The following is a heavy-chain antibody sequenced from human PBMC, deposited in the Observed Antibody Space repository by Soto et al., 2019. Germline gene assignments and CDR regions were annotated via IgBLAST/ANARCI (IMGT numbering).Heavy chain of an antibody. J-gene: IGHJ4*02. D-gene: IGHD4-4*01. CDR1: GFSFTTYA. Sequence: GGSLRLSCAASGFSFTTYAMTWVRQAPGKGLEWVSSISGDGGSYIYYADSVKGRFTISRESRKRTVWLQMNNLRLEDTAVYFCARAVMSYDDSGPLRGYYLDFWGPGSLVTVSS. V-gene: IGHV3-23*01. CDR3: ARAVMSYDDSGPLRGYYLDF. CDR2: ISGDGGSYI.